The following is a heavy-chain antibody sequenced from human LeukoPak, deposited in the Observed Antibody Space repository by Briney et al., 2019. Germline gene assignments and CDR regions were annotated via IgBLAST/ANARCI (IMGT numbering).Heavy chain of an antibody. D-gene: IGHD1-26*01. Sequence: GASVKVSCKASGYTFTSYDINWVRQATGQGLEWMGWMNPNSGNTGYAQKFQGRVTITRNTSISTAYMELSSLRSEDTAVYYCARDLSGIVGAPVMSAFDIWGQGTMVTVSS. V-gene: IGHV1-8*03. CDR1: GYTFTSYD. CDR2: MNPNSGNT. J-gene: IGHJ3*02. CDR3: ARDLSGIVGAPVMSAFDI.